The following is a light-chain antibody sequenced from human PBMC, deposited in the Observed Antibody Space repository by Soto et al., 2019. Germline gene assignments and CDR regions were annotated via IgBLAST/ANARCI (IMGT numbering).Light chain of an antibody. CDR3: SSYAGSNNYV. V-gene: IGLV2-8*01. Sequence: QSALTQPPSASGSPGQSVTISCTGTSSDVGGYDFVSWYQQHPGKAPKLMIYEVNKRPSGVPDRFSGSKSGNTASLTVSGLHAEDEADYYCSSYAGSNNYVFGTGTKLTVL. J-gene: IGLJ1*01. CDR1: SSDVGGYDF. CDR2: EVN.